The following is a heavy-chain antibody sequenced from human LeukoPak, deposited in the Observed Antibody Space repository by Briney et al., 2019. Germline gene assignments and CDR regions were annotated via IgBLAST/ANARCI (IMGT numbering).Heavy chain of an antibody. CDR3: AKAFGRATYDF. Sequence: GGSLRLSCAASGFTFSSHTMGWVRQAPGKGLEWVSGISGSGVNTYYADSVKGRFTISRDNSKNTLYLQMDSLRAEDTAVYYCAKAFGRATYDFWGQGILLTVSS. CDR2: ISGSGVNT. V-gene: IGHV3-23*01. CDR1: GFTFSSHT. J-gene: IGHJ4*02. D-gene: IGHD1-26*01.